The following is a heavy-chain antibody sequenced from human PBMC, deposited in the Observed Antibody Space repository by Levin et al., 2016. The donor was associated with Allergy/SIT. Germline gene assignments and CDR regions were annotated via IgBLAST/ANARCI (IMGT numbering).Heavy chain of an antibody. Sequence: GGSLRLSCAASGFTFSSYAMSWVRQAPGKGLEWVSAISGSGGSTYYADSVKGRFTISRDNSKNTLYLQMNSLRAEDTAVYYCAKDITLGYSGYDFGDYWGQGTLVTVSS. J-gene: IGHJ4*02. CDR3: AKDITLGYSGYDFGDY. V-gene: IGHV3-23*01. CDR2: ISGSGGST. D-gene: IGHD5-12*01. CDR1: GFTFSSYA.